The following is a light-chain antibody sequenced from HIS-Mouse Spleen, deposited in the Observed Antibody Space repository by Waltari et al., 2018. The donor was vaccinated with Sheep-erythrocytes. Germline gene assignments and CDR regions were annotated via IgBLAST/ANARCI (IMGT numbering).Light chain of an antibody. CDR3: CSYAGSYNHV. V-gene: IGLV2-11*01. CDR2: DVS. CDR1: SSDVGGYTY. Sequence: QSALTQPRSVSGSPGQSVTISCTGTSSDVGGYTYFSWYHQHPGKAPKLMIYDVSKRPSGVPDRFSGSKSGNTASLTISGLQAEDEADYYCCSYAGSYNHVFATGTKVTVL. J-gene: IGLJ1*01.